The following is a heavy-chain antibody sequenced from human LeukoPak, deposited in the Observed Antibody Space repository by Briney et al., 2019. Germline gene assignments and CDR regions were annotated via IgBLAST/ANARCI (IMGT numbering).Heavy chain of an antibody. CDR2: MNPNSGNT. J-gene: IGHJ4*02. Sequence: ASVKVSCKASGYTFTSYDINWVRQATGQGLEWMGWMNPNSGNTGYAQKFQGRVTITRNTSISTAYMELSSLRSEDTAVYYCARGQAPYYDFWSGYYDFDYWGQGTLVTVSS. D-gene: IGHD3-3*01. CDR1: GYTFTSYD. V-gene: IGHV1-8*01. CDR3: ARGQAPYYDFWSGYYDFDY.